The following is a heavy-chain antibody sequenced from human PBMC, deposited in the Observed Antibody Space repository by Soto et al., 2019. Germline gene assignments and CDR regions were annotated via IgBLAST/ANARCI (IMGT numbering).Heavy chain of an antibody. CDR2: ISYDGSNK. Sequence: GGSLRLSCAASGFTFSSYGMHWVRQAPGKGLEWVAVISYDGSNKYYADSVKGRFTISRDNSKNTLYLQMNSLRAEDTAVYYCAKRGYGRYNWFDPWGQGTLVAVSS. D-gene: IGHD5-18*01. J-gene: IGHJ5*02. CDR3: AKRGYGRYNWFDP. V-gene: IGHV3-30*18. CDR1: GFTFSSYG.